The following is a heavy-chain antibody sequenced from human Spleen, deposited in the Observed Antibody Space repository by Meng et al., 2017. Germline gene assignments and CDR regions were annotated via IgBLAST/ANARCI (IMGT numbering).Heavy chain of an antibody. CDR2: ISSSAKGI. CDR3: ARDHPLLRLHYRYYGMDV. CDR1: GFMFSNYE. V-gene: IGHV3-48*03. J-gene: IGHJ6*02. Sequence: GESLKISCEASGFMFSNYEMNWVRQAPGKGLEWVSYISSSAKGIHYADSVKGRFTISRDNAKNSLCLQMNSLRAEDTAVYYCARDHPLLRLHYRYYGMDVWGQGTTVTVSS. D-gene: IGHD3-3*01.